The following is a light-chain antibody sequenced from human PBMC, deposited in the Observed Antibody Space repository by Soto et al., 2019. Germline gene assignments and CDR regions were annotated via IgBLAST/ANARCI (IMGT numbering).Light chain of an antibody. J-gene: IGKJ1*01. CDR1: QGISSY. CDR3: QQYYSYPPQGT. V-gene: IGKV1-8*01. Sequence: AIRMIQSPSSLSASTGDRVTITCRASQGISSYLAWYQQKPGKAPKLLIYAASTLQSGVPSRFSGSGSGTDFTLTISCLQSEDFATYYCQQYYSYPPQGTFGQGTKVDIK. CDR2: AAS.